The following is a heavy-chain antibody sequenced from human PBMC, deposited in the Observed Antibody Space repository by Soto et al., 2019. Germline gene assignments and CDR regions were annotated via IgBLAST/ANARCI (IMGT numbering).Heavy chain of an antibody. Sequence: GESLKISCKGSGYSFTSYWIGWVRQMPGKGLEWMGIIYPGDSDTRYSPSFQGQVTISADKSISTAYLQWSSLKASDTAMYYCARPGYCRGGSCYYFDYWGQGTLVTVSS. CDR2: IYPGDSDT. D-gene: IGHD2-15*01. CDR1: GYSFTSYW. J-gene: IGHJ4*02. CDR3: ARPGYCRGGSCYYFDY. V-gene: IGHV5-51*01.